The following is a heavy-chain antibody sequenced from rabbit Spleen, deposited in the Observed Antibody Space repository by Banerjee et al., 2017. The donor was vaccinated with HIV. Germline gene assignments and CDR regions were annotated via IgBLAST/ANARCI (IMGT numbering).Heavy chain of an antibody. CDR2: IDSGASAFT. V-gene: IGHV1S45*01. CDR3: ARDTGSSFSSYGMDL. Sequence: QEQLEESGGDLVKPEGSLTLTCTASGFSFSYSYWICWVRQAPGKGLEWIACIDSGASAFTYFANWAKGRFTISKTSSTTVTLQMTSLTVADTATYFCARDTGSSFSSYGMDLWGPGTLVTVS. CDR1: GFSFSYSYW. D-gene: IGHD8-1*01. J-gene: IGHJ6*01.